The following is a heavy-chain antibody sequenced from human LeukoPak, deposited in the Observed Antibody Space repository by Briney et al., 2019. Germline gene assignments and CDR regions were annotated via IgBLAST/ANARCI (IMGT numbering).Heavy chain of an antibody. CDR2: IWYDGSNK. Sequence: GGSLRLSCAASGFTFSSYGMHWVHQAPGKGLEWVAAIWYDGSNKYYADSVKGRFTISRDNSKNTLYLQMNSLRAEDTAVYYCARTAAGTLPLDYWGQGTLVTVSS. D-gene: IGHD6-13*01. CDR1: GFTFSSYG. J-gene: IGHJ4*02. V-gene: IGHV3-33*01. CDR3: ARTAAGTLPLDY.